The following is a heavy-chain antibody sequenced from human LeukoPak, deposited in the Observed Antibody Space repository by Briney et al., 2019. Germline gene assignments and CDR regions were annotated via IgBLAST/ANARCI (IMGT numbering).Heavy chain of an antibody. D-gene: IGHD2-2*01. CDR1: GYTFTSYG. CDR3: ARDYRPHYAPDY. Sequence: ASVKVSCKASGYTFTSYGISWVRQAPRQGLEWMGWISAYNGNTNYAQKLQGRVTMTTDTSTSTAYMELRSLRSDDTAVYYCARDYRPHYAPDYWGQGTLVTVSS. J-gene: IGHJ4*02. V-gene: IGHV1-18*04. CDR2: ISAYNGNT.